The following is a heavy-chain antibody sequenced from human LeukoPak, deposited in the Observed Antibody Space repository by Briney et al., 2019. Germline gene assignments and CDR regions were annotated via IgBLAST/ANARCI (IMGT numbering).Heavy chain of an antibody. CDR1: GYTFTTYY. D-gene: IGHD6-13*01. J-gene: IGHJ4*02. V-gene: IGHV1-46*01. CDR2: INPSGGST. CDR3: ARDGKLGTSWFLDH. Sequence: GASVKVSCKASGYTFTTYYMHWVRQAPGQGLEWMGIINPSGGSTTYSQKFQGRATMTRDTSTSTVYMELSSLRSEDTAVYYCARDGKLGTSWFLDHWGQGVLVTVSS.